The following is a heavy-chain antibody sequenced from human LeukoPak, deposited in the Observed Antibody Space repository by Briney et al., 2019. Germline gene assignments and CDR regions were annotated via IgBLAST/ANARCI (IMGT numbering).Heavy chain of an antibody. D-gene: IGHD3-22*01. CDR3: AKLKYYYDSSGYYDY. Sequence: PGGSLRLSCAASGFTFDDYGMSWVRQAPGKGLEWVSGINWNGGSTRFADSVKGRFTISRDNSKNTLYLQMNSLRAEDTAVYYCAKLKYYYDSSGYYDYWGQGTLVTVSS. CDR1: GFTFDDYG. J-gene: IGHJ4*02. CDR2: INWNGGST. V-gene: IGHV3-20*04.